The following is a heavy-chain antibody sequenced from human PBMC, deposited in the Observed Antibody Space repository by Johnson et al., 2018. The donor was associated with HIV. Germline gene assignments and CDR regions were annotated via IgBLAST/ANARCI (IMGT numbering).Heavy chain of an antibody. J-gene: IGHJ3*02. CDR2: IKQDGREK. CDR3: ARDSTLDRVTAFDI. V-gene: IGHV3-7*01. CDR1: GFTVSSYY. Sequence: VQLVESGGGLVQPGGSLRLSCAASGFTVSSYYMTWVRQAPGKGLEWVANIKQDGREKYYVDSVKGRFTISRDNAKNSLYLQMNSLRADDTAVYYCARDSTLDRVTAFDIWGQGTMVTVSS. D-gene: IGHD3-22*01.